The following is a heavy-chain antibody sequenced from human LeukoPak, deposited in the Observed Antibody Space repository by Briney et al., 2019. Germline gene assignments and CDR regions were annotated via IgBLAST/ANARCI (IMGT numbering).Heavy chain of an antibody. CDR3: ARVFYDSSGSYDY. CDR1: GYTFTSYY. CDR2: INPSGGST. D-gene: IGHD3-22*01. V-gene: IGHV1-46*01. Sequence: GGSPRLSCAASGYTFTSYYMHWVRQAPGQGLEWMGIINPSGGSTSYAQKFQGRVTMTRDMSTSTVYMELSSLRSEDTAVYYCARVFYDSSGSYDYWGQGTLVTVSS. J-gene: IGHJ4*02.